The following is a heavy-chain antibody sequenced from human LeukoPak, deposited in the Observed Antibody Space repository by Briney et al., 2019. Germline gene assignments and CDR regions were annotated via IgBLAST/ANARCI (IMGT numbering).Heavy chain of an antibody. CDR1: GFTFDDYA. J-gene: IGHJ6*03. CDR2: INWNGGFI. CDR3: ARVVYGYTYGYYYYMDV. Sequence: GGSLRLSCAASGFTFDDYAMHWVRQAPGKGLEWVSGINWNGGFITYADSVKGRFTISRDNAKNSLYLQMNSLRAEDTAVYYCARVVYGYTYGYYYYMDVWGKGTTVTVSS. V-gene: IGHV3-9*01. D-gene: IGHD5-18*01.